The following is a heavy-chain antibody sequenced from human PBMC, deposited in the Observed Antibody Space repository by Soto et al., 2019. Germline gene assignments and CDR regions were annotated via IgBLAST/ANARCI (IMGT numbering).Heavy chain of an antibody. CDR3: ARGYGDYDVWYFDL. CDR2: IYDSGST. CDR1: GGSISSGGYS. Sequence: QLQLQESGSGLVKPSQTLSLTCAVSGGSISSGGYSWSWIRQPPGKGLEWIGYIYDSGSTYYNPSLKSRVTISVDRSKNQCSLKLSSVTAADTAVYYCARGYGDYDVWYFDLWGRGTLVTVSS. V-gene: IGHV4-30-2*01. J-gene: IGHJ2*01. D-gene: IGHD4-17*01.